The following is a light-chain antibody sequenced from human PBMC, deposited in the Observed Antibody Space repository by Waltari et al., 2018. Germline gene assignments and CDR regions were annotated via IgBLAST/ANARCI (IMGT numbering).Light chain of an antibody. CDR2: DVG. V-gene: IGLV2-14*04. CDR3: SSYPTSTTLL. Sequence: DVGAYNFVSWYQQHPGKVPKLILYDVGNRPSGISHRFSASKSGNTASLTISGLQEEDEGEYYCSSYPTSTTLLFGTGTRLTVL. CDR1: DVGAYNF. J-gene: IGLJ1*01.